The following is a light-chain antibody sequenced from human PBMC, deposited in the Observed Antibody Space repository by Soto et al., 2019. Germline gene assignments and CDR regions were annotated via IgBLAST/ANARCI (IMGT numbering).Light chain of an antibody. CDR3: SSYARSSTFL. CDR1: SSDVGGYNY. J-gene: IGLJ2*01. CDR2: EVS. Sequence: QSVLTQPASVSGSPVQSSTISCTGTSSDVGGYNYVSWYQQSPGKAPKLMIHEVSNRPSGVSNRFSGSKSGNTASLTISGVQPEDEGDYYCSSYARSSTFLFGGGTQLTVL. V-gene: IGLV2-14*01.